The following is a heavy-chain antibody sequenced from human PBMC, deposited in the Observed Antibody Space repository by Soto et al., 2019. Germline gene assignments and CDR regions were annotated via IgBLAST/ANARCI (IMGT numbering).Heavy chain of an antibody. CDR3: ARDESGGSCYFLRCAFDI. CDR2: ISSSSSYI. J-gene: IGHJ3*02. CDR1: GFTFSSYS. V-gene: IGHV3-21*01. Sequence: EVQLVESGGGLVKPGGSLRLSCAASGFTFSSYSMNWVRQAPGKGLEWVSSISSSSSYIYYADSAKGRFTISRDNAKNSLYLQMNSLRAEDTAVYYCARDESGGSCYFLRCAFDIWGQGTMVTVSS. D-gene: IGHD2-15*01.